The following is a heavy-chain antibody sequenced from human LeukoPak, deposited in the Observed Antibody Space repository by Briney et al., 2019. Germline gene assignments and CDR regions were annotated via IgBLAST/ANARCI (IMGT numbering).Heavy chain of an antibody. D-gene: IGHD3-22*01. J-gene: IGHJ4*02. V-gene: IGHV4-30-4*01. CDR2: IYYSGST. CDR1: GGSISSGDYY. CDR3: ATHSSSYSYFDY. Sequence: SQTLSLTCIVSGGSISSGDYYWSWIRQPPGKGLEWIGYIYYSGSTYYNPSLKSRITTSVDTSKNQFSLKLSSVTAADTAVYYCATHSSSYSYFDYWGQGTLVTVSS.